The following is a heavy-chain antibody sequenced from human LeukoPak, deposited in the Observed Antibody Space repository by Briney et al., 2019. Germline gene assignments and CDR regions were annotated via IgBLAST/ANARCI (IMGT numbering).Heavy chain of an antibody. D-gene: IGHD3-9*01. CDR1: GGSIISSSYY. CDR3: ARRSPYYDILTGYYPDTFDP. Sequence: SETLSLTCTVSGGSIISSSYYWGWIRQPPGKGLEWIGSIYYSGSTYYNPSLKSRVTISVDTSKNQFSLKLSSVTAADTAVYYCARRSPYYDILTGYYPDTFDPWGQGTLVTVSS. J-gene: IGHJ5*02. CDR2: IYYSGST. V-gene: IGHV4-39*01.